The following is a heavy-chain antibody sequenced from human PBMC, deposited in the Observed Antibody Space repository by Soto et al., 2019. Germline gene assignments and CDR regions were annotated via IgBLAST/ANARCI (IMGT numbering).Heavy chain of an antibody. J-gene: IGHJ6*02. D-gene: IGHD4-17*01. CDR3: AKGHGDYGMDV. CDR1: GFTFSTYW. V-gene: IGHV3-7*01. Sequence: GGSLRLSCAASGFTFSTYWMNWVRQAPGKGLEWVANINQDGSEKSFVDSVKGRFTISRDNSKNTLYLQMNSLRAEDTAVYYCAKGHGDYGMDVWGQGTTVTVSS. CDR2: INQDGSEK.